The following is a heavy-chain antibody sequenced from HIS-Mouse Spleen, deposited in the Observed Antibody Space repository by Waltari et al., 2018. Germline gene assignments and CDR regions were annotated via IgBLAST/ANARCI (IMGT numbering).Heavy chain of an antibody. D-gene: IGHD3-10*01. Sequence: QVQLVQSGAEVKKPGASVKVSCQASGYTFTCYLMHWARHAPGQGLEWMGWINPNSGGTNYAQKFQGRVTMTRDTSISTAYMELSRLRSDDTAVYYCARDGSAGILGGMDVWGQGTTVTVSS. J-gene: IGHJ6*02. V-gene: IGHV1-2*02. CDR3: ARDGSAGILGGMDV. CDR2: INPNSGGT. CDR1: GYTFTCYL.